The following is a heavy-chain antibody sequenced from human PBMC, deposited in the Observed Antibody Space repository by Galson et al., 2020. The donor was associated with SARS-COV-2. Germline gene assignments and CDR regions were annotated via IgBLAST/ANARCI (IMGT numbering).Heavy chain of an antibody. V-gene: IGHV3-30*18. CDR1: GFTFKSFG. CDR3: AKGRDYYVSGAYYSGGMDV. Sequence: TGGSLRLSCTASGFTFKSFGIHWVRQAPGKGLEWVAVISYDGSNKYYADSVKGRFTISRDNAKNTLYLQMNSLRAEDTAVYYCAKGRDYYVSGAYYSGGMDVWGQGTTVTFSS. D-gene: IGHD3-22*01. J-gene: IGHJ6*02. CDR2: ISYDGSNK.